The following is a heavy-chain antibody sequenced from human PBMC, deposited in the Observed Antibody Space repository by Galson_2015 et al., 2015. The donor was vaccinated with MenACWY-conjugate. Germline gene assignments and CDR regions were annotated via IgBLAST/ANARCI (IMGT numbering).Heavy chain of an antibody. Sequence: SLRLSCAASGFTFSSYWMHWARQAPGKGLVWVSRINTDESLTTYADSVKGRFTISRDNAKNTLYLQMNSLRAEDTAVYYCARELRNYWYFDLWGRGTLVSVSS. CDR3: ARELRNYWYFDL. V-gene: IGHV3-74*03. CDR1: GFTFSSYW. CDR2: INTDESLT. J-gene: IGHJ2*01.